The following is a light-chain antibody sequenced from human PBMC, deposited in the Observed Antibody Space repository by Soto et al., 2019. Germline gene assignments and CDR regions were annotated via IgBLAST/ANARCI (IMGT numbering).Light chain of an antibody. J-gene: IGLJ2*01. CDR2: AVT. CDR1: SSDVGSYNS. V-gene: IGLV2-14*01. CDR3: SSYTTSATLV. Sequence: QSVLTQPVSVSGSPGQSIAISCTGTSSDVGSYNSVSWYQQFPGKAPKLILYAVTNRPSGVSNRFSGSKSGNTASLTISGLQAEDEADYFCSSYTTSATLVFGVGTKLTVL.